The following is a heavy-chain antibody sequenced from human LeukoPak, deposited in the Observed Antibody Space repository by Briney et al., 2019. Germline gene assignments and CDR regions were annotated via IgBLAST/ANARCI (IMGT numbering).Heavy chain of an antibody. CDR3: ARCSSGWSSRAFEI. Sequence: GSLRLSCAASGFTFSSYSMNWVRQAPGKGLEWIGSIYYSGSTYYNPPLKSRVTISVDTSKNQFSLRLSSLTAADTAVYYCARCSSGWSSRAFEIWGQGTLVTVSS. CDR2: IYYSGST. CDR1: GFTFSSYS. J-gene: IGHJ3*02. V-gene: IGHV4-39*07. D-gene: IGHD6-19*01.